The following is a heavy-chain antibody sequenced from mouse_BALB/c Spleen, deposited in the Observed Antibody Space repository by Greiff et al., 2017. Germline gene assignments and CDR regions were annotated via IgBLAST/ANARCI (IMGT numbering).Heavy chain of an antibody. D-gene: IGHD4-1*01. Sequence: VQLQQSGAELARPGASVKLSCKASGYTFTSYWMHWVKQRPGQGLEWIGYINPSTGYTEYNQKFKDKATLTADKSSSTAYMQLRSLTSEDSAVYYCARDKLVFDYWGQGTTLTVSS. J-gene: IGHJ2*01. CDR2: INPSTGYT. CDR3: ARDKLVFDY. CDR1: GYTFTSYW. V-gene: IGHV1-4*01.